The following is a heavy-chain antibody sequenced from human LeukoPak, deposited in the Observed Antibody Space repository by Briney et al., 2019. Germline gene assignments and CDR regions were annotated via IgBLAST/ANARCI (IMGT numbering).Heavy chain of an antibody. J-gene: IGHJ4*02. Sequence: ASVKVSRKASGYTFTGFYMHWVRQAPGQGLEWMGRIKPKIGTAYNAQKFQGRVTMTRDTSISTVYMELSRLTSDDTAVYYCAREIWSGYYFDDWGQGALVIVSS. CDR3: AREIWSGYYFDD. V-gene: IGHV1-2*06. D-gene: IGHD3-3*01. CDR2: IKPKIGTA. CDR1: GYTFTGFY.